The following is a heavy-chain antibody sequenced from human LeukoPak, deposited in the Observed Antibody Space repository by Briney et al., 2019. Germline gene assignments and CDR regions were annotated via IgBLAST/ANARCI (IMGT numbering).Heavy chain of an antibody. CDR2: IWYDGSNK. J-gene: IGHJ6*02. D-gene: IGHD3-10*01. Sequence: GGSLRLSCAASGFTVSSNYMSWVRQAPGKGLEWVAVIWYDGSNKYYADSVKGRFTISRDNSKNTLYLQMNSLRAEDTAVYYCARDRNYYGSGSYHYYYYYYGMDVWGQGTTVTVSS. CDR3: ARDRNYYGSGSYHYYYYYYGMDV. V-gene: IGHV3-33*08. CDR1: GFTVSSNY.